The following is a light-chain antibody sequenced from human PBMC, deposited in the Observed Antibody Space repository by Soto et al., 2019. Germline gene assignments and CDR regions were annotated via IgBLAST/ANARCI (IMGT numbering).Light chain of an antibody. CDR2: AAS. J-gene: IGKJ1*01. CDR1: QSIDKY. V-gene: IGKV1-39*01. CDR3: QQSYSSPGT. Sequence: DIQMTQSPSSLSASVGERVTITCRASQSIDKYLNWYQHKPGKAPYLLIYAASHLRSGVPTRFSGSGTGTYFTLTISSLQYEDLATYDCQQSYSSPGTFGRGTKVELK.